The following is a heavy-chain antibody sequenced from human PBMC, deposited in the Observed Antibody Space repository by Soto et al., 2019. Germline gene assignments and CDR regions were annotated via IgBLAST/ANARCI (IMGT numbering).Heavy chain of an antibody. Sequence: LSLTCTVSGGSISSYYWSWIRQPPGKGLEWIGYIYYSGSTNYNPSLKSRVTISVDTSKNQFSLKLSSVTAADTAVYYCARAHYDFWSGYFSGGCAFDIWGQGTMVTVSS. D-gene: IGHD3-3*01. CDR3: ARAHYDFWSGYFSGGCAFDI. V-gene: IGHV4-59*01. J-gene: IGHJ3*02. CDR2: IYYSGST. CDR1: GGSISSYY.